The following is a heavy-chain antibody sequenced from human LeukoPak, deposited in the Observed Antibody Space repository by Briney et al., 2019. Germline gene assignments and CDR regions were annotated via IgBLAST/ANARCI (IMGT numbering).Heavy chain of an antibody. CDR2: IIPIFGTA. J-gene: IGHJ4*02. V-gene: IGHV1-69*06. Sequence: ASVKVSCKASGYTFTSYDINWVRQATGQGLEWMGGIIPIFGTANYAQKFQGRVTITADKSTSTAYMELSSLRSEDTAVYYCARGKDTAMVRYFFDYWGQGTLVTVSS. CDR3: ARGKDTAMVRYFFDY. CDR1: GYTFTSYD. D-gene: IGHD5-18*01.